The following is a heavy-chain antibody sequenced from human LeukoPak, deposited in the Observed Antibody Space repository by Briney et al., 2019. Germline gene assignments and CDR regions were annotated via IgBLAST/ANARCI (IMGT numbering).Heavy chain of an antibody. CDR1: GFTFSSYS. D-gene: IGHD3-9*01. J-gene: IGHJ5*02. V-gene: IGHV3-48*02. CDR3: ARGVRASTGNYWFDP. CDR2: ISSGSSTI. Sequence: PGGSLRLSCAASGFTFSSYSMNRVRQAPGKGLEWISYISSGSSTIHYADSVKGRFTISRDNAENSLYLQMNSLRDEDTAVYYCARGVRASTGNYWFDPWGQGTLVTVSS.